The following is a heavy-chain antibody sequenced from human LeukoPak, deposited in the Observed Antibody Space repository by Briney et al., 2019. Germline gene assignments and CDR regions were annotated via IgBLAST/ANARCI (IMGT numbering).Heavy chain of an antibody. CDR1: GFTLNDYA. J-gene: IGHJ3*02. D-gene: IGHD2-15*01. V-gene: IGHV3-9*03. Sequence: PGGSQRLSCAVSGFTLNDYAMHWVRQAPGKGLEWVSGISYNGGTIGFADSVKGRFTISRDNAKNSLYLQMNSLRAEDMALYYCAKDGCSGGSCYGRSALDIWGQGTMVTVSS. CDR3: AKDGCSGGSCYGRSALDI. CDR2: ISYNGGTI.